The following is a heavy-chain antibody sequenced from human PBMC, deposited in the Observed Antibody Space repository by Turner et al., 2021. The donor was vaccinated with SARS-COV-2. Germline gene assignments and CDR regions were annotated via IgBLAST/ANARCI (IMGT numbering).Heavy chain of an antibody. CDR2: INPNGANA. V-gene: IGHV3-23*01. CDR1: GFTFSTYG. J-gene: IGHJ4*02. Sequence: EVKLSESGGGLVQPGGFLRLSCAAAGFTFSTYGMTWVRQAPGKGLESVAVINPNGANAYYADSVKGRFTISRDNSNNTVYLQMDGLRAEDTAVYYCAKSQWELPLWGQGTLVTVSS. CDR3: AKSQWELPL. D-gene: IGHD1-26*01.